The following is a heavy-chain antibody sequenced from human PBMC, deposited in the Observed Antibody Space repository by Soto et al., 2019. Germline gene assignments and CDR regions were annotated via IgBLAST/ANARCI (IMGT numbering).Heavy chain of an antibody. CDR3: ARVGGLGGPWEKYDY. CDR1: GFTFSSYE. Sequence: GGSLRLSCSASGFTFSSYEMNWVRQAPGKGLEWVSYISTSGTTIYNADSVKGRFTISRDNAKNSLYLQMSSLRPEDTAVYYCARVGGLGGPWEKYDYWGPGTLVTVSS. D-gene: IGHD2-15*01. J-gene: IGHJ4*02. CDR2: ISTSGTTI. V-gene: IGHV3-48*03.